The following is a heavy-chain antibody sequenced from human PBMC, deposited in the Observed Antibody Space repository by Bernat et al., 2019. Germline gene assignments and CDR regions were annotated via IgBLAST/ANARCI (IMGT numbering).Heavy chain of an antibody. J-gene: IGHJ4*02. CDR2: MNPNSGNT. CDR3: ARGAGYSSGWYSPRKRKYYFDY. D-gene: IGHD6-19*01. V-gene: IGHV1-8*01. Sequence: QVQLVQSGAEVKKPGASVKVSCKASGYTFTSYDINWVRQATGQGLEWMGWMNPNSGNTGYAQKFQGRVTMTRNTSISTAYMELSSLRSEDTAVYYCARGAGYSSGWYSPRKRKYYFDYWGQGTLVTVSS. CDR1: GYTFTSYD.